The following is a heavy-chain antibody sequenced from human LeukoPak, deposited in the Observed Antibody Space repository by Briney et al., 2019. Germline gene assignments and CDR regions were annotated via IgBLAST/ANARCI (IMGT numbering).Heavy chain of an antibody. J-gene: IGHJ3*02. D-gene: IGHD6-19*01. Sequence: VASVKVSCTASGYTFTSYDLNWVRQATGQGPEWMGWMAPDTGKTGSAQKFQGRVTITRNTSIGTIYMELNSLTSEDTAIYYCARGLRQWLVEGAFDIWGQGTMVTVSS. CDR1: GYTFTSYD. CDR3: ARGLRQWLVEGAFDI. CDR2: MAPDTGKT. V-gene: IGHV1-8*01.